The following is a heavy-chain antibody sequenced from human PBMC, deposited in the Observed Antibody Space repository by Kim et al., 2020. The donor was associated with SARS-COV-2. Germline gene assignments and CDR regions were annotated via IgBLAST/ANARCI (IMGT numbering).Heavy chain of an antibody. J-gene: IGHJ5*02. CDR3: ARGTWGGGGWGYGSGQYNRFDP. CDR1: GYTFTSSH. Sequence: ASVKVSCKASGYTFTSSHIQWVRQAPGQGLEWMGIINPSGGSTIYAQKLQGRVTMTRDTSTGTVYMELSSLRSEDTALYYCARGTWGGGGWGYGSGQYNRFDPWGQGTLVTVSP. D-gene: IGHD3-10*01. CDR2: INPSGGST. V-gene: IGHV1-46*03.